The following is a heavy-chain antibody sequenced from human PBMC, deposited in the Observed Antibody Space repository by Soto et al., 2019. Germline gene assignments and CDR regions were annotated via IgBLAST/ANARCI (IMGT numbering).Heavy chain of an antibody. Sequence: EVQLVESGGGLVQPGGSLRLSCAASGFTFSTYWMSWVRQAPGEGLEWVANIKQDGGDKYYVGSVKGRFTISRDNAKNSLYLEMNSLRAEDTAVYYCAREREITIFGVVTPSYYYGMDVWGQGTTVTVSS. CDR1: GFTFSTYW. CDR3: AREREITIFGVVTPSYYYGMDV. D-gene: IGHD3-3*01. CDR2: IKQDGGDK. V-gene: IGHV3-7*03. J-gene: IGHJ6*02.